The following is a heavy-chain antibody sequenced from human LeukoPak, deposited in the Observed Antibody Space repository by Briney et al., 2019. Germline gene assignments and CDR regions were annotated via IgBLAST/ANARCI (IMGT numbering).Heavy chain of an antibody. CDR3: ARGGGGYSYGYFDY. Sequence: SETLSLTCAVYGGSFSGYYWSWIRQPPGKGLEWIGEINHSGSTNYNPSLKSRVTISVDTSKNQSSLKLSSVTAADTAVYYCARGGGGYSYGYFDYWGQGTLVTVSS. V-gene: IGHV4-34*01. CDR2: INHSGST. CDR1: GGSFSGYY. J-gene: IGHJ4*02. D-gene: IGHD5-18*01.